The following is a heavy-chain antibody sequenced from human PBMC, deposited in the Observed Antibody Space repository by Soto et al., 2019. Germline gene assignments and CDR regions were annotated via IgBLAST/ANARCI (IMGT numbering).Heavy chain of an antibody. Sequence: QVQLVQSGAEVKKPGASVEVSCKASGYTFTSYAMHWVRQAPGQRLEWMGWINAGNGNTKYSQKFQGRVTITRDTSASTAYMELSSLRSEDTAVYYCARGDYGGYGYYYYGMDVWGQGTTVTVSS. CDR3: ARGDYGGYGYYYYGMDV. CDR1: GYTFTSYA. CDR2: INAGNGNT. D-gene: IGHD5-12*01. J-gene: IGHJ6*02. V-gene: IGHV1-3*01.